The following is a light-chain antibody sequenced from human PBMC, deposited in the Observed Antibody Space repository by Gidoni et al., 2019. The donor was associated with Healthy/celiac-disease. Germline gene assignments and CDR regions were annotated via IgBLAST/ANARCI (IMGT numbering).Light chain of an antibody. CDR1: QSISSW. CDR2: DAS. V-gene: IGKV1-5*01. J-gene: IGKJ1*01. Sequence: DIQMTESPSTLSASVGDRVTITGLASQSISSWLAWYQQQQGKAPNLLIYDASSLESVVPSRFRRSGSGTEFTLSIRSLQPDDFATYYCQQYNSYWTFGQGTKVEIK. CDR3: QQYNSYWT.